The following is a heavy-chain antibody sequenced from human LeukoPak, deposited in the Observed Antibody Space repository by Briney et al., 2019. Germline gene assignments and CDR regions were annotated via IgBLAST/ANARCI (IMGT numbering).Heavy chain of an antibody. J-gene: IGHJ4*02. CDR1: GGSISSYY. D-gene: IGHD6-13*01. CDR2: IYYSGST. Sequence: PSETLSLTCTVSGGSISSYYWSWIRQPPGKGLEWIGYIYYSGSTNYNPSLKSRVTISVDTSKNQFSLKLSSVTAADTAVYYCARAPYSSSWLLDYWGQGTLVTVSS. CDR3: ARAPYSSSWLLDY. V-gene: IGHV4-59*01.